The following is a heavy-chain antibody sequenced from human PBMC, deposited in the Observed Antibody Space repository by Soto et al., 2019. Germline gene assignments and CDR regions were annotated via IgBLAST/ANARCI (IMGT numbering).Heavy chain of an antibody. CDR3: ARTTYSYDSSGYYFDY. Sequence: QVQLQESGPGLVKPSQTLSLTCTVSGGSISSGDYYWSWIRQPPGKGLEWIGYSYYSGSTYYNPSLKSRVTISVDTSKNQFSLKLSSVTAADTAVYYCARTTYSYDSSGYYFDYWGQGTLVTVSS. J-gene: IGHJ4*02. V-gene: IGHV4-30-4*01. CDR1: GGSISSGDYY. CDR2: SYYSGST. D-gene: IGHD3-22*01.